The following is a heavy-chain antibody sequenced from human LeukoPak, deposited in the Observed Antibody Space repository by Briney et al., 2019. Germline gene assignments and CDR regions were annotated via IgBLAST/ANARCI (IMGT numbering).Heavy chain of an antibody. CDR1: GGSFSGYY. V-gene: IGHV4-34*01. CDR3: ARESIVLLWFGEPPDAFDI. CDR2: INHSGST. D-gene: IGHD3-10*01. J-gene: IGHJ3*02. Sequence: PSETLSLTCAVYGGSFSGYYWSWIRQPPGKGLEWIGEINHSGSTNYNPSPKSRVTISVDTSKNQFSLKLSSVTAADTAVYYCARESIVLLWFGEPPDAFDIWGQGTMVTVSS.